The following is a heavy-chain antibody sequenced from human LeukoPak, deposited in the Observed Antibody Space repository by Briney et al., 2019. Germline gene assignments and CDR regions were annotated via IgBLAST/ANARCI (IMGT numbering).Heavy chain of an antibody. CDR3: AKSLTYYHENSDSI. Sequence: GGSLRLSCAASEFTFSAYWMHWVRQAPGKGLVWVSRIRGDGSMTNYADSVKGRFTISRDNSKNTVYLQMSSLRVEDTAVYYCAKSLTYYHENSDSIWGQGTLVTVSS. V-gene: IGHV3-74*01. J-gene: IGHJ4*02. D-gene: IGHD3-22*01. CDR2: IRGDGSMT. CDR1: EFTFSAYW.